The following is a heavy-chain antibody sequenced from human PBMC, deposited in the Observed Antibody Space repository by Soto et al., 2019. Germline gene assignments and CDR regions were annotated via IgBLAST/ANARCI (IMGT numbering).Heavy chain of an antibody. V-gene: IGHV3-23*01. Sequence: VQLLESGGGLVPPGGSLRLSCTASRFTFSSYALSWFRQAPGKGLEWGSAISTSGAITYYAESVRGRFTISRDDSKNTLYLQMNSLRAEDTAVYYCAKTCRYCSDDSPCSWGQGTLVTVSS. CDR3: AKTCRYCSDDSPCS. D-gene: IGHD2-15*01. J-gene: IGHJ4*02. CDR2: ISTSGAIT. CDR1: RFTFSSYA.